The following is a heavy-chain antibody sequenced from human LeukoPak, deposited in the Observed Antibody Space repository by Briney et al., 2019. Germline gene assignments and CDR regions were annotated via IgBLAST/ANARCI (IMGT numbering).Heavy chain of an antibody. CDR3: ARAGNEFYYDSSGYQGDNWFDP. J-gene: IGHJ5*02. D-gene: IGHD3-22*01. CDR2: IYYSGST. CDR1: GGSISSYY. V-gene: IGHV4-59*01. Sequence: SETLSLTCTVSGGSISSYYWSWIRQPPGKGLEWIGYIYYSGSTNYNPSLKSRVTISVDASKNQFSLKLSSVTAADTAVYYCARAGNEFYYDSSGYQGDNWFDPWGQGTLVTVSS.